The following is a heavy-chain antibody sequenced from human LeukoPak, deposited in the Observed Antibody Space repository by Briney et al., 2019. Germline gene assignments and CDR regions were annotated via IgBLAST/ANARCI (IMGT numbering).Heavy chain of an antibody. V-gene: IGHV3-7*01. J-gene: IGHJ4*02. Sequence: GGSLRLSCAASGFTFSNYAMSWVRQAPGKGLEWVASIREDGSDYVASMKGRFAISRDNAKNSLYLEMNSLRAEDTAVYYCARDVNWGHFNYWGQGTLVTVSS. CDR3: ARDVNWGHFNY. CDR1: GFTFSNYA. CDR2: IREDGS. D-gene: IGHD7-27*01.